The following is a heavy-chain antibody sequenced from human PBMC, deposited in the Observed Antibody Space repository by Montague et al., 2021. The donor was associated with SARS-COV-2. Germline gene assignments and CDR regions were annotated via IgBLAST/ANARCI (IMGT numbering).Heavy chain of an antibody. Sequence: SETLSLTCAVYGGSFSGYYWSWIRQPPGKGLEWIGEINHSGSTNXNPSLKCRVTISVDTSKNQFSLKLSSVTAADTAVYYCARGRTVTTFYYYYGMDVWGQGTTVTVSS. CDR1: GGSFSGYY. V-gene: IGHV4-34*01. CDR2: INHSGST. CDR3: ARGRTVTTFYYYYGMDV. D-gene: IGHD4-17*01. J-gene: IGHJ6*02.